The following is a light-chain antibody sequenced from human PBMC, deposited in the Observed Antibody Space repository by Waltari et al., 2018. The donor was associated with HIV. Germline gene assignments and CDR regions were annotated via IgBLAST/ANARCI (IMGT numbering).Light chain of an antibody. CDR2: SAS. V-gene: IGKV1-16*01. J-gene: IGKJ2*01. CDR1: QDISDF. Sequence: IHITQSPSSLSLSVQDRFTITSRASQDISDFLAWYQQTPWKAPKSLIYSASSLTRGVPSRFSGNVAGTDFTLTIGSLQPEDFATYYCQQYKTYPYTFGQGTKLEIK. CDR3: QQYKTYPYT.